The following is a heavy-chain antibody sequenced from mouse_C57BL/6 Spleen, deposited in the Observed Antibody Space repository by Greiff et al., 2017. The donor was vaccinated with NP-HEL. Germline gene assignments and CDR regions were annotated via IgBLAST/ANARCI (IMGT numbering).Heavy chain of an antibody. CDR1: GYTFTSYG. V-gene: IGHV1-81*01. CDR2: IYPRSGNT. CDR3: ARQIYYDYDGFAY. D-gene: IGHD2-4*01. Sequence: VKLMESGAELARPGASVKLSCKASGYTFTSYGISWVKQRTGQGLEWIGEIYPRSGNTYYNEKFKCKATLTADKSSSTAYMELRSLTSEDSAVYFCARQIYYDYDGFAYWGQGTLVTVSA. J-gene: IGHJ3*01.